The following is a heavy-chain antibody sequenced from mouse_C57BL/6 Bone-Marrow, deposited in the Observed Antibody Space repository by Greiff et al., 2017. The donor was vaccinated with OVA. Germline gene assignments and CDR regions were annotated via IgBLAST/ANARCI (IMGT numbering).Heavy chain of an antibody. V-gene: IGHV14-4*01. CDR1: GFNIKDDY. Sequence: EVQLQQSGAELVRPGASVKLSCTASGFNIKDDYMHWVKQRPEQGLEWIGWIDPENGDTEYASKFQGKATITADTSSNTAYLQLSSLTSQDTAVYYCASGAMDYWGQGTSVTVSS. CDR2: IDPENGDT. J-gene: IGHJ4*01. D-gene: IGHD6-1*01. CDR3: ASGAMDY.